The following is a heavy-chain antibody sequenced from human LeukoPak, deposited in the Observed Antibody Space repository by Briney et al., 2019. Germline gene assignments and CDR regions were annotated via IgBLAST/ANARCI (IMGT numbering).Heavy chain of an antibody. D-gene: IGHD6-19*01. CDR3: ARGLAVAGTPPFDY. CDR1: GGSISSYY. J-gene: IGHJ4*02. Sequence: PSETLSLTCTVSGGSISSYYWSWIRQPPGKGLEWIGYIYYSGSTNYNPSLKCRVTISVDTSKNQFSLKLSSVTAADTAVYYCARGLAVAGTPPFDYWGQGTLVTVSS. V-gene: IGHV4-59*01. CDR2: IYYSGST.